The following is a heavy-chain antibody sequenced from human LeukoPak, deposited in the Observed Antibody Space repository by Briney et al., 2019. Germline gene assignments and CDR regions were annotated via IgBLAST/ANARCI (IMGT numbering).Heavy chain of an antibody. D-gene: IGHD2-2*01. CDR3: ARDHATIGPVDAFDI. Sequence: SETLSLTCTVSGGSISSYYWSWIRQPPGKGLEWIGYIYYSGSTNYNPSLKSRITISIDTSKNQFSLRLNSVTAADTAVYYCARDHATIGPVDAFDIWGQGTMVTVSS. CDR2: IYYSGST. J-gene: IGHJ3*02. CDR1: GGSISSYY. V-gene: IGHV4-59*12.